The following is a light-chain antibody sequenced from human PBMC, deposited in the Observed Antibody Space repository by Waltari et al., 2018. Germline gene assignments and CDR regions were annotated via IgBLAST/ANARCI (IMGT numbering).Light chain of an antibody. CDR2: DAS. V-gene: IGKV1-33*01. CDR3: QQYDSLHLFT. Sequence: DIQMTQSPSSLSASIGDRVPITCQASQDIGNFLNWYQQRPGKAPNLLIFDASHLKTGVPSRFSGSGSGTDFTFTISSLQPEDIATYYCQQYDSLHLFTFGPGTKVDIK. J-gene: IGKJ3*01. CDR1: QDIGNF.